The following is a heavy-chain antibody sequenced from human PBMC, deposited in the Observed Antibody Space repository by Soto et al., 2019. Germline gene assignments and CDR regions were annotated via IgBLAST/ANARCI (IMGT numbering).Heavy chain of an antibody. Sequence: ASVKVSCKASGYTFISYGISGVRQATGQGLEWMGWINGYNGNTNHAQKLQGRVTMSTDTSTSTAYMELRSLRSDDSAVYYCARMGDVPYYYYGMDVWGQGTTVTVSS. CDR1: GYTFISYG. CDR3: ARMGDVPYYYYGMDV. CDR2: INGYNGNT. V-gene: IGHV1-18*01. J-gene: IGHJ6*02. D-gene: IGHD3-16*01.